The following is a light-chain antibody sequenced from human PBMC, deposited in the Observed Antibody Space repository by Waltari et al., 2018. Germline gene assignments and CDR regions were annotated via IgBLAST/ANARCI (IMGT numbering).Light chain of an antibody. CDR1: RSDVGTYNY. CDR2: DVT. V-gene: IGLV2-14*03. Sequence: QSALTQPASVSGSPGQSITIPCTGTRSDVGTYNYVSWYQQHPGKAPKLLIYDVTKRPSGFVSRFSASKSGNTASLTISGLQAEDEADYYCSSYSSSSSLVFGTGTKVNVL. J-gene: IGLJ1*01. CDR3: SSYSSSSSLV.